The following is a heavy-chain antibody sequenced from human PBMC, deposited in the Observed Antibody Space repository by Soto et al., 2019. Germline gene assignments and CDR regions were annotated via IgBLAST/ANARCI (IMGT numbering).Heavy chain of an antibody. D-gene: IGHD6-19*01. J-gene: IGHJ5*02. Sequence: GGSLRLSCAASGFTFDDYAMHWVRQAPGKGLEWVSGISWNSGSIGYADSVKGRFTISRDNAKNSLYLQMNSLRAEDTALYYCAKDTAVIAVAGRGDSFDPWGQGTLVTVSS. CDR2: ISWNSGSI. V-gene: IGHV3-9*01. CDR1: GFTFDDYA. CDR3: AKDTAVIAVAGRGDSFDP.